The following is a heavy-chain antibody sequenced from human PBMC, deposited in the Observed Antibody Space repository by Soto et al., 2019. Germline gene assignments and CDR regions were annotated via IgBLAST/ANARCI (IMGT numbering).Heavy chain of an antibody. CDR1: GGTFSSYA. V-gene: IGHV1-69*12. J-gene: IGHJ4*02. D-gene: IGHD2-15*01. CDR2: IVPIVDTS. Sequence: QVQLVQSGAEVRQPASSVKVSCKTSGGTFSSYAISWVRQAPGQGLEWMGGIVPIVDTSTYAQKFQGRVTITADESTSTVYMGPGSLRSDDTAGYYWVGGVAIPGHPDNWGQGTLVTVSS. CDR3: VGGVAIPGHPDN.